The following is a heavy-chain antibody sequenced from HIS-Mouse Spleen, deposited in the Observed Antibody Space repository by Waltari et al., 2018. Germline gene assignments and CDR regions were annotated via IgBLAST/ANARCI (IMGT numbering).Heavy chain of an antibody. CDR3: AREIPYSSSWYDWYFDL. Sequence: QLQLQESGPGLVKPSETLSLTCTVPGGSISSSSYYWGWTRQPPGKGLEWIGSIYYSGSTYYNPSLKSRVTISVDTSKNQFSLKLSSVTAADTAVYYCAREIPYSSSWYDWYFDLWGRDTLVTVSS. D-gene: IGHD6-13*01. CDR2: IYYSGST. V-gene: IGHV4-39*07. CDR1: GGSISSSSYY. J-gene: IGHJ2*01.